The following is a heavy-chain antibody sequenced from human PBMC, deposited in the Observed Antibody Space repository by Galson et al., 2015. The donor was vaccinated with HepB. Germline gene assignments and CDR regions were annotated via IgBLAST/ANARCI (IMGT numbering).Heavy chain of an antibody. CDR2: INPSGGST. Sequence: SVKVSCKASGYTFTSYGLSWVRQAPGQGLEWMGIINPSGGSTSYAQKLQGRVTMTRDTSTGTVYMELSSLRSEDTAVYYCARDRHVAIAAAGYYFDYWGQGTLVTVSS. V-gene: IGHV1-46*04. CDR3: ARDRHVAIAAAGYYFDY. J-gene: IGHJ4*02. D-gene: IGHD6-13*01. CDR1: GYTFTSYG.